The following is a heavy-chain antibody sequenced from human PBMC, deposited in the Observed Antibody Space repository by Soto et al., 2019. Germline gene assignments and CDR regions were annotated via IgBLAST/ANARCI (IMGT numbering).Heavy chain of an antibody. V-gene: IGHV4-30-2*06. CDR2: IYHSGGT. Sequence: SETLSLTCAVSGGSISSGGYSWNWIRQLPGKGLEWIGYIYHSGGTLYNPSLKSRVTISVDKSRNQFSLTLTSVIAADTAVYYCARDSLTGNWFDPWGQGT. J-gene: IGHJ5*02. D-gene: IGHD2-8*02. CDR1: GGSISSGGYS. CDR3: ARDSLTGNWFDP.